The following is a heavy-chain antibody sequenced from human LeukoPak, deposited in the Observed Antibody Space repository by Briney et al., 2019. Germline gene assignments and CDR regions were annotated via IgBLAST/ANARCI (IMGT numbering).Heavy chain of an antibody. V-gene: IGHV3-7*01. D-gene: IGHD3-3*01. CDR1: GFTFSSYW. CDR3: ARAWGRDFWSGYYDY. J-gene: IGHJ4*02. CDR2: IKQDGSEK. Sequence: GGSLRLSCAASGFTFSSYWMSWVRQAPGKGLEWVANIKQDGSEKYYVDSVKGRFTISRDNAKNSLYLQMNSLRAEDTAVYYCARAWGRDFWSGYYDYWGQGTLVTVSS.